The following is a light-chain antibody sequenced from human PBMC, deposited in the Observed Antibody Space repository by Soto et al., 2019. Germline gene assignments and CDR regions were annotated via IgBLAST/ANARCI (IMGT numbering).Light chain of an antibody. CDR3: ISYTRTSTYV. Sequence: QSALTQPASVSGSPGQSITISCTGTSSDIGAYNYVSWYQQHPGKAPKLMIYDVSYRPSGVSDRFSGSKSGNTASLTITGLQAEDDADYYCISYTRTSTYVFGPGTKLTVL. CDR1: SSDIGAYNY. J-gene: IGLJ1*01. V-gene: IGLV2-14*03. CDR2: DVS.